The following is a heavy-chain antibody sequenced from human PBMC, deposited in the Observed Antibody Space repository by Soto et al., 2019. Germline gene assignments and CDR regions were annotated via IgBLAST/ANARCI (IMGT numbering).Heavy chain of an antibody. CDR3: ARWGITAGTTLRPYYGMDV. CDR1: GGTFSSYA. CDR2: IIPIFGTA. J-gene: IGHJ6*02. D-gene: IGHD6-13*01. V-gene: IGHV1-69*13. Sequence: GASVKVSCKASGGTFSSYAISWVRQAPGQGLEWMGGIIPIFGTANYAQKFQGRVTITADESTSTAYMELSSLRSEDTAVYYCARWGITAGTTLRPYYGMDVCGQGTTVTVSS.